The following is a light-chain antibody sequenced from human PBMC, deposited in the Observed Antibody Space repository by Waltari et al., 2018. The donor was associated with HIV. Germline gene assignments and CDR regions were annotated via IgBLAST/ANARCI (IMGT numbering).Light chain of an antibody. CDR3: MQSLQTPLT. Sequence: IVMTPSPLSLSVSPRESASLPCQSPVSLLHGSGFTSLDWYLQKPGQSPELLLYLGSHRASGVPDRFSGGGSGTDFTLEISRVEPEDVGVYFCMQSLQTPLTFGGGTKVEIK. CDR2: LGS. J-gene: IGKJ4*01. CDR1: VSLLHGSGFTS. V-gene: IGKV2-28*01.